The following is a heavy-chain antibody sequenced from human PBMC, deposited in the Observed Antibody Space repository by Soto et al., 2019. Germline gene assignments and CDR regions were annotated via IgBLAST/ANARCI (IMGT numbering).Heavy chain of an antibody. D-gene: IGHD6-13*01. CDR2: ISSSSSYT. V-gene: IGHV3-11*06. Sequence: GGSLRLSCAASGFTFSDYYMSWIRQAPGKGLEWVSYISSSSSYTNYADSVKGRFTISRDNAKNSLYLQMNSLRAEDTAVYYCARDMIGGSSWPYYFDYWGQGTLVTVSS. J-gene: IGHJ4*02. CDR3: ARDMIGGSSWPYYFDY. CDR1: GFTFSDYY.